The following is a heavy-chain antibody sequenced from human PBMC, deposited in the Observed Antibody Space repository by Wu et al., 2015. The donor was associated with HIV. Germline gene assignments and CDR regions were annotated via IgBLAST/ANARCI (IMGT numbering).Heavy chain of an antibody. CDR1: GYPFTSYY. D-gene: IGHD2-21*02. CDR3: ARGGCGGDCSPGAFDI. V-gene: IGHV1-69*10. J-gene: IGHJ3*02. Sequence: QVQLVQSGAEMKKPGASVNISCKASGYPFTSYYIHWVRQAPGQGLEWVGGIISVLHRPNYAQKFQGRVTITADESTSTAYMELSSLRSEDTAVYYCARGGCGGDCSPGAFDIWGQGTMVTVSS. CDR2: IISVLHRP.